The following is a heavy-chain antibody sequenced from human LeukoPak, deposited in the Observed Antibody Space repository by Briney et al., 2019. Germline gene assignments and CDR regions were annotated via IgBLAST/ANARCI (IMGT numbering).Heavy chain of an antibody. CDR1: GFTFSSYA. Sequence: PGGSLRLSCAASGFTFSSYAMSWVRQAPGKGLEWVSAISGSGAYTYYADSVKGRFTISSDDSKNTLYLQMNSLRAEDTAVYYCAKDPGYYYDSSGSEGNWFDPWGQGTLVTVSS. V-gene: IGHV3-23*01. J-gene: IGHJ5*02. D-gene: IGHD3-22*01. CDR3: AKDPGYYYDSSGSEGNWFDP. CDR2: ISGSGAYT.